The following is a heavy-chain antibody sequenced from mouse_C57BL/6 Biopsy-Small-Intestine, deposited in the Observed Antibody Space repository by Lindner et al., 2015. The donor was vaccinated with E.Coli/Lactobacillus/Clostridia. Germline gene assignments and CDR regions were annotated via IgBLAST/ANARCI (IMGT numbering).Heavy chain of an antibody. CDR3: ARGGGDYTAWFAY. CDR1: GYSFTGYN. CDR2: INPYYGNT. J-gene: IGHJ3*01. Sequence: VQLQESGAELVKPGASVKISCKASGYSFTGYNMNWVKQSHGKSLEWIGNINPYYGNTNYNQKFKGKATLTVDKSSSTAYMQLNSLTSEDSAVYYCARGGGDYTAWFAYWGQGTLVTVSA. D-gene: IGHD2-13*01. V-gene: IGHV1-39*01.